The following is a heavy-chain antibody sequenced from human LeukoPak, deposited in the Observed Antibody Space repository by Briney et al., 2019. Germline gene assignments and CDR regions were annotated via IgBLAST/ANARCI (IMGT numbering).Heavy chain of an antibody. D-gene: IGHD3-22*01. Sequence: ASVKVSCKASGYTFTDYYMHWVRQAPGQGLEWIGWISPDSGRTGFAQKFQGRVTMTRDTSISAAYMELSRLGYDDTAVYYCARFSSGPRAFDIWGQGAMVTVSS. CDR3: ARFSSGPRAFDI. J-gene: IGHJ3*02. V-gene: IGHV1-2*02. CDR2: ISPDSGRT. CDR1: GYTFTDYY.